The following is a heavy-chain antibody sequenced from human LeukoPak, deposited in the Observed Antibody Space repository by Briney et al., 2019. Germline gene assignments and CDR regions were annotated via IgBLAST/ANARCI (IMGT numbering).Heavy chain of an antibody. CDR2: IYYSGST. CDR1: GGSISSYY. Sequence: SETLSLTCTVSGGSISSYYWSWIRQPPGKGLEWIGYIYYSGSTNYNPSLKSRVTISVDTSKNQFSLKLSSVTAADTAVYYCARGYGSWYYYFDYWGQGTLVTVSS. J-gene: IGHJ4*02. CDR3: ARGYGSWYYYFDY. V-gene: IGHV4-59*01. D-gene: IGHD6-13*01.